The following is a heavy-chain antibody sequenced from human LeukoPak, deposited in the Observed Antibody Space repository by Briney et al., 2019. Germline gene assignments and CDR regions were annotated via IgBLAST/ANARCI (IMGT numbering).Heavy chain of an antibody. Sequence: GGSLRLSCAASGFTFSSYAMSWVRQAPGKGLEWVGRIKSKTDGGTTDYAAPVKGRFTISRDDSKNTLYLQMNSLKTEDTAVYYCTTTISSGWTGLYSFDYWGQGTLVTVSS. CDR3: TTTISSGWTGLYSFDY. V-gene: IGHV3-15*01. CDR1: GFTFSSYA. CDR2: IKSKTDGGTT. J-gene: IGHJ4*02. D-gene: IGHD6-19*01.